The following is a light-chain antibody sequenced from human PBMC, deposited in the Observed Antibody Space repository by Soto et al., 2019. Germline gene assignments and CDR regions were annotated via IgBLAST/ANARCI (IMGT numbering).Light chain of an antibody. J-gene: IGKJ2*01. CDR1: ESLQHRDGNTY. Sequence: DVVMTQNPLSSPVTLGQPASISCRSSESLQHRDGNTYWNWLQQRPGQPPRLLIYKVSNRFSGVPDRFSGSRAGTDFTLKISRVEAEDVGVYYCMQATQYRPSTFGQGTKLEIK. CDR3: MQATQYRPST. V-gene: IGKV2-24*01. CDR2: KVS.